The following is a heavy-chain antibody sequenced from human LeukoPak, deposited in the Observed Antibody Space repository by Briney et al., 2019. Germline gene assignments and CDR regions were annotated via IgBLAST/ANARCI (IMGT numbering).Heavy chain of an antibody. CDR2: ISSSSYI. CDR1: GFTFSSYS. Sequence: PGGSLRLSCAASGFTFSSYSMNWVRQAPGKGLEWVSSISSSSYIYYADSVKGRFTISRDNAKNSLYLQMNSLRAEDTAVYYCARARDGYPIGYFDYWGQGTLVTVSS. J-gene: IGHJ4*02. V-gene: IGHV3-21*01. D-gene: IGHD5-24*01. CDR3: ARARDGYPIGYFDY.